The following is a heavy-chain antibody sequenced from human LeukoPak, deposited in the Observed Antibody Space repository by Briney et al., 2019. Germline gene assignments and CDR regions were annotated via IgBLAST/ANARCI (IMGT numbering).Heavy chain of an antibody. D-gene: IGHD3-10*01. Sequence: GGSLRLSCAASGFTFSDYYMSWIRQAPGKGLEWVSYISSSGSTYYADSVKGRFTISRDNSKNTLYLQMNSLRAEDTAVYYCAKTGTYYYGSGSLFDYWGQGTLVTVSS. CDR3: AKTGTYYYGSGSLFDY. CDR2: ISSSGST. V-gene: IGHV3-11*01. J-gene: IGHJ4*02. CDR1: GFTFSDYY.